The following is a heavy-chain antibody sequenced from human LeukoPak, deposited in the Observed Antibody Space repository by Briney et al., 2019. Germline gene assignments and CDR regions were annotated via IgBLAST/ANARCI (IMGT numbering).Heavy chain of an antibody. Sequence: PGGSLRLSCAASGFTFSSYSMSWVRQAPGKGLEWVSAISGSGGSTYYADSVKGRFTISRDNSKNTLYLQMNSLRAEDTAVYYCAKDIDYVWGSYRSQEWGQGTLVTVSS. V-gene: IGHV3-23*01. CDR3: AKDIDYVWGSYRSQE. D-gene: IGHD3-16*02. CDR1: GFTFSSYS. J-gene: IGHJ4*02. CDR2: ISGSGGST.